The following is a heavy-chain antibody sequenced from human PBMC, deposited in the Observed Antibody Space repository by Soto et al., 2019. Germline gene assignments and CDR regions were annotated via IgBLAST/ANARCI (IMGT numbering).Heavy chain of an antibody. CDR1: GGTFSSYA. D-gene: IGHD6-19*01. Sequence: SVKVSCKASGGTFSSYAISWVRQAPGQGLEWMGGIIPIFGTANYAQKFQGRVTITADESTSTAYMELSSLRSEDTAVYYCARKGLSYYYGMDVWGQGTTVTVSS. CDR2: IIPIFGTA. CDR3: ARKGLSYYYGMDV. J-gene: IGHJ6*02. V-gene: IGHV1-69*13.